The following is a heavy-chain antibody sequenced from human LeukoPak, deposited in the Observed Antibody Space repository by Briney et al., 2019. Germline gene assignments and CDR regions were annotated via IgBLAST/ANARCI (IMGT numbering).Heavy chain of an antibody. D-gene: IGHD3-10*01. CDR1: GYTFTNYW. CDR2: IYPGDSDT. Sequence: GESLKISCKGSGYTFTNYWIGWVRQMPGKGLEWMGIIYPGDSDTRYSPSFQGQVTISADKSISTAYLQWSGLKASDTAMYYSARLNYYGSGSYKDFWGQGTLVTVSS. CDR3: ARLNYYGSGSYKDF. J-gene: IGHJ4*02. V-gene: IGHV5-51*01.